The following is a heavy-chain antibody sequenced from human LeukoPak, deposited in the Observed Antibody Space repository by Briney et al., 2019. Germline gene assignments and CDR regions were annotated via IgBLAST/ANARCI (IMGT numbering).Heavy chain of an antibody. CDR1: GGSVSSGSYY. D-gene: IGHD5-24*01. CDR2: IYYSGST. CDR3: ASVRSGRYYFDY. J-gene: IGHJ4*02. Sequence: PSETLSLTCTVSGGSVSSGSYYWSWIRQPPGKGLEWIGYIYYSGSTNYSPSLKSRVTISVDTSKNQFSLKLPSVTAADTAVYYCASVRSGRYYFDYWGQGTLVTVSS. V-gene: IGHV4-61*01.